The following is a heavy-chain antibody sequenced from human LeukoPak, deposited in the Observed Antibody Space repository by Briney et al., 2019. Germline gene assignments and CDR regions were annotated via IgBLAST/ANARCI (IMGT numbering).Heavy chain of an antibody. J-gene: IGHJ3*02. Sequence: ASVKVSCKASGYTFTSYGISWVRQAPGQGLEWMGWISAYNGNTNYAQKLQGRVTMTTDTSTSTAYMELRSLRSDDTAVYYCARDGPGTGLLWFGELWGAFDIWGQGTMVTVSS. D-gene: IGHD3-10*01. CDR1: GYTFTSYG. CDR2: ISAYNGNT. CDR3: ARDGPGTGLLWFGELWGAFDI. V-gene: IGHV1-18*01.